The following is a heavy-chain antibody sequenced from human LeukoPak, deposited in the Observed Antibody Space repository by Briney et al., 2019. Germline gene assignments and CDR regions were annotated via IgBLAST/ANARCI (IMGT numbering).Heavy chain of an antibody. Sequence: GGSLRLSCAASGFTFGDTWMNWVRQVPGQGLEWVANIKQDGSEKFYVASVKGRFTISRDNAKNSLYLQMSNLRAEDTAVYFCARGGGLDVWGQGATVTVSS. CDR1: GFTFGDTW. CDR3: ARGGGLDV. D-gene: IGHD3-16*01. J-gene: IGHJ6*02. V-gene: IGHV3-7*03. CDR2: IKQDGSEK.